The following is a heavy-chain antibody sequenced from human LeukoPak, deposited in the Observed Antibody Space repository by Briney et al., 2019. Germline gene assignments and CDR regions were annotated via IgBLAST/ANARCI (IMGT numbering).Heavy chain of an antibody. J-gene: IGHJ4*02. CDR1: GYIFTGYY. CDR2: INPNSGDT. D-gene: IGHD3-16*01. CDR3: ARARYRLAETYIDY. V-gene: IGHV1-2*02. Sequence: ASVKVSCKASGYIFTGYYMHWVRQAPGQGLEWMGWINPNSGDTNYAQKFQGRVTMTRDTSISTAYMELSRLRSDDTAVYYCARARYRLAETYIDYWGQGTLVTVSS.